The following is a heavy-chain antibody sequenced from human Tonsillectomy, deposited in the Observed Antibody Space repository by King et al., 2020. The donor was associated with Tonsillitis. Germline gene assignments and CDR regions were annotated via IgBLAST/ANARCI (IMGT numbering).Heavy chain of an antibody. V-gene: IGHV3-9*01. D-gene: IGHD1-14*01. J-gene: IGHJ4*02. CDR1: GFTFDDYA. CDR2: ISWNSGSI. Sequence: VQLVESGGGLVQPGRSLRLSCAASGFTFDDYAMHWVRQAPGKGLEWVSGISWNSGSIGYADSVKGRFTISRDNAKNSLYLQMNSLRAEDTALYYCAKDIRNHHTACFDYWGQGTLVTVSS. CDR3: AKDIRNHHTACFDY.